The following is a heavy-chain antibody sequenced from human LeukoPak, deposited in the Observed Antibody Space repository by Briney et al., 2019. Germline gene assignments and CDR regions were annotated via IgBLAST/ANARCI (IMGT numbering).Heavy chain of an antibody. CDR3: ARQTYYYDNGAFDI. CDR1: GFTFSSYS. CDR2: INSDGSST. J-gene: IGHJ3*02. D-gene: IGHD3-22*01. V-gene: IGHV3-74*01. Sequence: PGGSLRLSCAASGFTFSSYSMNWVRQAPGTGLVWVSRINSDGSSTTYADSVTGRFTISRDNAKNTLYLQMNSLRAEDTAVYYCARQTYYYDNGAFDIWGQGTMVTVSS.